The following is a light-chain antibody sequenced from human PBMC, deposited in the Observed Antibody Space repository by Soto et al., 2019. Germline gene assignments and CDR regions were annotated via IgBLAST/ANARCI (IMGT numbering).Light chain of an antibody. CDR1: SSDIGGYNY. CDR2: EVI. J-gene: IGLJ2*01. CDR3: SAYTHSNTVI. V-gene: IGLV2-8*01. Sequence: QSALTQPPSASGSPGQSVTISCTGTSSDIGGYNYVSWYQQHPGKAPKLIIYEVIKRPSGISDRFSGSKSGNTASLTISGLQAEDEADYYCSAYTHSNTVIFGGGTKLTVL.